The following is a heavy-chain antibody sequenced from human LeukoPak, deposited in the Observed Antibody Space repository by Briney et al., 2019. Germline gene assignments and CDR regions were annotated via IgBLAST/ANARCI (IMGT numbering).Heavy chain of an antibody. Sequence: PGGSLRLSCAASGFTFSNYAMSWVRQSTGKGLEWVSSTSGDGGATYYSNSVKGRFTISRDNSRNTLYLQMNSLRAEDTAVYYCAKDGYNPGPGYWGQGTLVTVSS. CDR1: GFTFSNYA. CDR3: AKDGYNPGPGY. V-gene: IGHV3-23*01. CDR2: TSGDGGAT. D-gene: IGHD5-24*01. J-gene: IGHJ4*02.